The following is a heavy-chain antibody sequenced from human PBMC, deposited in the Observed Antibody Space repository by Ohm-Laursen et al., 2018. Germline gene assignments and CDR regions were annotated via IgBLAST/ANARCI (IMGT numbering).Heavy chain of an antibody. V-gene: IGHV3-30*18. Sequence: SLRLSCAASGFTFRNYGMHWVRQAPGKGLEWVAVISYDGSNKYYADSVKGRFTISRDNSKNTLYLQMKSLRAEDTAVYYCAKGNLLRDFDYWGQGTLVTVSS. D-gene: IGHD1-14*01. CDR3: AKGNLLRDFDY. CDR1: GFTFRNYG. CDR2: ISYDGSNK. J-gene: IGHJ4*02.